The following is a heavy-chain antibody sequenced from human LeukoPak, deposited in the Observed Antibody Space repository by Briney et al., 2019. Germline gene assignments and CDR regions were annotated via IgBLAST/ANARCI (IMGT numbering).Heavy chain of an antibody. CDR1: GFTFSSYS. Sequence: GGSLRLSCAASGFTFSSYSMNWVRQAPGKGLEWVSYISSSSSTIYYADSVKGRFTISRDNAKNSLYLQMNSLSAEDTAVYYCARVGLERLFDYWGQGTLVTVSS. V-gene: IGHV3-48*04. J-gene: IGHJ4*02. D-gene: IGHD1-1*01. CDR2: ISSSSSTI. CDR3: ARVGLERLFDY.